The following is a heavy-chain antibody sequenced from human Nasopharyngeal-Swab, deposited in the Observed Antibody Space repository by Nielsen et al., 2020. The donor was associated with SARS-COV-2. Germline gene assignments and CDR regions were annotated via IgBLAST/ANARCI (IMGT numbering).Heavy chain of an antibody. CDR1: GASITTYY. J-gene: IGHJ6*03. D-gene: IGHD3-10*01. V-gene: IGHV4-59*12. Sequence: SETLSLTCTVSGASITTYYWNWIRQPPGKGLEWIGYIYYGGSTNYNPSLKSRVTISVDTSKNQFSLKLSSVTAADTAVYYCARGRATMVRGARGKPYYMDVWGKGTTVTVSS. CDR3: ARGRATMVRGARGKPYYMDV. CDR2: IYYGGST.